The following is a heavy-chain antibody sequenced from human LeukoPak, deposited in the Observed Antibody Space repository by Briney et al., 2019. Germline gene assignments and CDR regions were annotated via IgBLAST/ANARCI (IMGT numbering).Heavy chain of an antibody. CDR3: ARLGYCGGDCYSFDP. CDR1: GGSINSNYYY. J-gene: IGHJ5*02. Sequence: SETLSLTCTVSGGSINSNYYYWSWIRQPPGKGLEWIGEINHSGSTNYSPSLKSRVTISVDTSKNQFSLKLSSVTAADTAVYYCARLGYCGGDCYSFDPWGQGTLVTVSS. V-gene: IGHV4-39*07. D-gene: IGHD2-21*02. CDR2: INHSGST.